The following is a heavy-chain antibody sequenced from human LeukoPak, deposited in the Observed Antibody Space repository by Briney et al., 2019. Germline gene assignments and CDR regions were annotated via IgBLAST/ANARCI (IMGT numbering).Heavy chain of an antibody. CDR1: GGSISSSSYY. CDR2: IYYSGST. J-gene: IGHJ4*02. CDR3: ARDHWGLRDIDY. Sequence: PSETLSLTCTVSGGSISSSSYYWGWIRQPPGKGLVWIGSIYYSGSTYYNPSLKSRVTISVDTSKNQFSLKLSSVPAADTAVYYCARDHWGLRDIDYWGQGTLVTVSS. V-gene: IGHV4-39*07. D-gene: IGHD5-12*01.